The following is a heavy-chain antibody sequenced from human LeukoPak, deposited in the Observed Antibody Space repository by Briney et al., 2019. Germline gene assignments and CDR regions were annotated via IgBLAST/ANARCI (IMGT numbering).Heavy chain of an antibody. CDR1: GGSISSSSYY. D-gene: IGHD4-11*01. J-gene: IGHJ6*03. CDR2: IYYSGST. Sequence: SETLSLTCTVSGGSISSSSYYWGWIRQPPGKGLEWIGSIYYSGSTYYNPSLKSRVTISVATSKNQFSLKLSSVTAADTAVYYCARASTDLRNYYYYYMDVWGKGTTVTVSS. CDR3: ARASTDLRNYYYYYMDV. V-gene: IGHV4-39*07.